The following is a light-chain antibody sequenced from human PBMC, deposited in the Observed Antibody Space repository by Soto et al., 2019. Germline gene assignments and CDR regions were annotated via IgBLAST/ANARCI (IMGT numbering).Light chain of an antibody. J-gene: IGKJ5*01. CDR2: CAS. Sequence: EIVMTPSPATLSVSPGERAPLSCRASQSFSSNLAWYQQKPGQAPRLLIYCASTRATGITARFSGSGSGTEFTLTISSLQYADYAGDYCQQYNNGPPITFGQGTRVDIK. CDR3: QQYNNGPPIT. CDR1: QSFSSN. V-gene: IGKV3D-15*01.